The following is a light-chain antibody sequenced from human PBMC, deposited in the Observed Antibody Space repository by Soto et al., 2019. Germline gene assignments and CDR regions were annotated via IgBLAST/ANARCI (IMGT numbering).Light chain of an antibody. CDR1: QGISTY. J-gene: IGKJ4*01. Sequence: DIQLTQSPSFLSASVGDRVTITCRATQGISTYLAWYQQNPGKAPKLLIYNASTLQSGVPSRFSGSGSGTDFTLTISRLRPEDFAAYYCQQLSSYPRTFGGGTKVEIK. CDR2: NAS. V-gene: IGKV1-9*01. CDR3: QQLSSYPRT.